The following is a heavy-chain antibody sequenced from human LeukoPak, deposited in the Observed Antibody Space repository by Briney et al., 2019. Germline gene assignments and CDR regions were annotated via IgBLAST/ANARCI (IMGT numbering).Heavy chain of an antibody. D-gene: IGHD3-22*01. CDR2: INPNSGGT. Sequence: ASVKVSCKASGYTFTGYYMHWVRQAPGQGLEWMGWINPNSGGTNYAQKFQGRVTMTRDTSISTAYMELSRLRSDDTAVYYCARELDYYDSSGYYDYWGQGTLVTVSS. CDR1: GYTFTGYY. V-gene: IGHV1-2*02. CDR3: ARELDYYDSSGYYDY. J-gene: IGHJ4*02.